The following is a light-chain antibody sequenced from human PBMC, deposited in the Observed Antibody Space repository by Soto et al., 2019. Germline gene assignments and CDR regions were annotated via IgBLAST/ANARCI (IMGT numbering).Light chain of an antibody. Sequence: YELTQPASVSVSPGQTARVTCSGDVLAKKYARWFQQKPGQAPVLVIYKDSERPSGIPERFSGSSSGTTVTLTISGAQVEDEADYYCYSAADNNRVFGGGTKLTVL. V-gene: IGLV3-27*01. CDR1: VLAKKY. CDR3: YSAADNNRV. J-gene: IGLJ3*02. CDR2: KDS.